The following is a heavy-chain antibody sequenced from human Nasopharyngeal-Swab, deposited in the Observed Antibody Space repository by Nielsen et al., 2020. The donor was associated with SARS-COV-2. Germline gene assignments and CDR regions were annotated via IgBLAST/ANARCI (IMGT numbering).Heavy chain of an antibody. CDR1: GGSFSGYS. CDR3: ARPGGDCSSTSCYEESGTYYYYYGMDV. CDR2: INHSGST. J-gene: IGHJ6*02. Sequence: SETLSLTCAVYGGSFSGYSWSWIRQPPGKGLEWIGEINHSGSTNYNPSLKSRVTISVDTSKNQFSLKLSSVTAADTAVYYCARPGGDCSSTSCYEESGTYYYYYGMDVWGQGTTVTVSS. D-gene: IGHD2-2*01. V-gene: IGHV4-34*01.